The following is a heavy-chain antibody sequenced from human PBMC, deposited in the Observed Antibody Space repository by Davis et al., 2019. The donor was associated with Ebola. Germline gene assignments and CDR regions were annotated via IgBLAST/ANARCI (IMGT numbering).Heavy chain of an antibody. V-gene: IGHV5-51*01. CDR1: GYSFTSYW. Sequence: WGSLRLSCQGSGYSFTSYWIGWVRQMPGKGLEWMGIIYPGDSDTRYSPSFQGQVTISADKSISTAYLQWSSLKASDTAMYYCARHRGCSGGSCYSRSTTDEKVGDYWGQGTLVTVSS. CDR3: ARHRGCSGGSCYSRSTTDEKVGDY. D-gene: IGHD2-15*01. J-gene: IGHJ4*02. CDR2: IYPGDSDT.